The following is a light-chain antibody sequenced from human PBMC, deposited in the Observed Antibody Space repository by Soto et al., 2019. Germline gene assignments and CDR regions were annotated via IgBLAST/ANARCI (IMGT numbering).Light chain of an antibody. CDR3: QQSDSTPRT. CDR2: AAS. J-gene: IGKJ1*01. CDR1: QSISSY. Sequence: DIPMTQSPSSLSASVGDRVTITCRASQSISSYLNWYQQKPGKAPKLLIYAASSLQSGVPSRFRSSGSGTDFTLTISRLQPEDFATYYCQQSDSTPRTFGQGTKVDIK. V-gene: IGKV1-39*01.